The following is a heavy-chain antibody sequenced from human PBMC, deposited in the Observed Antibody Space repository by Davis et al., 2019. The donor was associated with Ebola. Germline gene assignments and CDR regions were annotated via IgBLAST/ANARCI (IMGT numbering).Heavy chain of an antibody. CDR2: IKSKTDGGTT. CDR3: TTDLGVVVVAATWAEFFYDY. V-gene: IGHV3-15*01. J-gene: IGHJ4*02. Sequence: GESLKISCAASGFTFSNAWMSWVRQAPGKGLEWVGRIKSKTDGGTTDYAAPVKGRFTISRDDSKNTLYLQMNSLKTEDTAVYYCTTDLGVVVVAATWAEFFYDYWGQGTLVTVSS. CDR1: GFTFSNAW. D-gene: IGHD2-15*01.